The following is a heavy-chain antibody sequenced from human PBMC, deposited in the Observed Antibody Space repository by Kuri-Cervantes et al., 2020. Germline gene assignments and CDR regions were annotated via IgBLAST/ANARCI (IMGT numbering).Heavy chain of an antibody. Sequence: SQTLSLTCAVYDGSFSDHYWSWIRQPPGKGLEWIGEINHSGSTNYNPSLKSRVTISVDTSKNQFSLKLSSVTAADTAVYYCVRGSMGWFGESTRLDYWGQGTLVTVSS. CDR1: DGSFSDHY. CDR3: VRGSMGWFGESTRLDY. D-gene: IGHD3-10*01. J-gene: IGHJ4*02. CDR2: INHSGST. V-gene: IGHV4-34*01.